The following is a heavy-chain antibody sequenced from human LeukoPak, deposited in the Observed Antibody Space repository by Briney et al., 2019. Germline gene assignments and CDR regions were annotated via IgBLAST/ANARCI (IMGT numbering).Heavy chain of an antibody. V-gene: IGHV3-21*04. CDR3: ARATHYYESSGYDY. CDR2: ISSSSSYI. CDR1: GFTFSSYS. J-gene: IGHJ4*02. Sequence: GGSLRLSCAASGFTFSSYSMNWVRQAPGKGLEWVSSISSSSSYIYYADSVKGRFTISRDNAKNSLYLQMNSLRAEDTALYYCARATHYYESSGYDYWGQGTLVTVSS. D-gene: IGHD3-22*01.